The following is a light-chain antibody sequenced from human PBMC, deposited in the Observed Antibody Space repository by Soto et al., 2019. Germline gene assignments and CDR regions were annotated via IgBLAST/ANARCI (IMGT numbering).Light chain of an antibody. CDR3: QQLHSYPFT. CDR1: QGVSSS. Sequence: IQLTQSPPSLSESVGDRVTITCRASQGVSSSLAWYHQQPGKAPKLLIYAATTLQSGVPSRFSGSGSGTDFTLTINSLQPEDFATYYCQQLHSYPFTFGQGTRLEMK. CDR2: AAT. V-gene: IGKV1-9*01. J-gene: IGKJ5*01.